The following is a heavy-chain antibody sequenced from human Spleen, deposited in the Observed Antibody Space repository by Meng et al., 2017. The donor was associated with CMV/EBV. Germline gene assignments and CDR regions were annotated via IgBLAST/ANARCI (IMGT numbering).Heavy chain of an antibody. CDR2: ITSSGSFI. D-gene: IGHD6-19*01. V-gene: IGHV3-21*01. J-gene: IGHJ4*02. CDR3: ARDYGAETGTGS. Sequence: GESLKISCSASGFSLSNYGMNWVRQAPGKGLEWVSAITSSGSFIYYGDSVKGRFTISRDNTKNSLYLQMDSLRAEDTAVYYCARDYGAETGTGSWGQGTLVTVSS. CDR1: GFSLSNYG.